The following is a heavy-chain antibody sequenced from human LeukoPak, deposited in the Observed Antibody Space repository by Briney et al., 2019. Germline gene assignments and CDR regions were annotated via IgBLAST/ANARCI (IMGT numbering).Heavy chain of an antibody. CDR3: ARGSYYYDTGGYYNWYFDL. CDR2: INPNSGDT. D-gene: IGHD3-22*01. Sequence: ASVKVSCKASGYTFTDYHMHWVRQAPGQGLEWMGWINPNSGDTNYEQKFQGRVTMTRDTSISTAYMELSRLRSDDTAMYYCARGSYYYDTGGYYNWYFDLWGRGTLVTVSS. CDR1: GYTFTDYH. J-gene: IGHJ2*01. V-gene: IGHV1-2*02.